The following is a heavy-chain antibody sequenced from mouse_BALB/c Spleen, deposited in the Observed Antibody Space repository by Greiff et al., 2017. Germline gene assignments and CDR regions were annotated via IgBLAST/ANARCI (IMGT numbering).Heavy chain of an antibody. J-gene: IGHJ2*01. CDR3: ARDPGGYFDY. Sequence: EVHLVESGGGLVQPGGSLRLSCATSGFTFTDYYMSWVRQPPGKALEWLGFIRNKANGYTTEYSASVKGRFTISRDNSQSILYLQMNTLRAEDSATYYCARDPGGYFDYWGQGTTLTVSS. D-gene: IGHD1-1*02. CDR2: IRNKANGYTT. CDR1: GFTFTDYY. V-gene: IGHV7-3*02.